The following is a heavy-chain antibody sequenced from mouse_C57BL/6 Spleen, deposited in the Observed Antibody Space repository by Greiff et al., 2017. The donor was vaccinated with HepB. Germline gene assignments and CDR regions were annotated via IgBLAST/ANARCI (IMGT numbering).Heavy chain of an antibody. CDR2: IDPETGGT. CDR1: GYTFTDYE. CDR3: TRGLLLRFSWFAY. D-gene: IGHD1-1*01. V-gene: IGHV1-15*01. J-gene: IGHJ3*01. Sequence: QVQLQQSGAELVRPGASVTLSCKASGYTFTDYEMHWVKQTPVHGLEWIGAIDPETGGTAYNQKFKGKAILTADKSSSTAYMELRSLTSEDSAVYYCTRGLLLRFSWFAYWGQGTLVTVSA.